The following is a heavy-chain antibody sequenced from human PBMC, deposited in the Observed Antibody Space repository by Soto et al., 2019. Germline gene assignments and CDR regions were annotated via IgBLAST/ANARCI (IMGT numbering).Heavy chain of an antibody. Sequence: QVQLVQSGAEVKKPGASVRVSCEASGYTFTSYGISWVRQAPGQGLEWMGWISVYSGSTNYAQKLQGRVTMTTDRANRAVYMELRGLRSDDTAVYYCERDSWGLAVPVSHYDAMDVWGQGTPVTVS. CDR3: ERDSWGLAVPVSHYDAMDV. CDR2: ISVYSGST. D-gene: IGHD6-19*01. V-gene: IGHV1-18*04. CDR1: GYTFTSYG. J-gene: IGHJ6*02.